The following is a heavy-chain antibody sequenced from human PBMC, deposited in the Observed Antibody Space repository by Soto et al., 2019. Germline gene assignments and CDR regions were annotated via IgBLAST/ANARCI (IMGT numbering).Heavy chain of an antibody. Sequence: QVQLVESGGGVVQPGRSLRLSCAASGFTFSSYGMHWVRQAPGKGLEWVAVISYDGSNKYYADSVKGRFTVSRDNSKNTVYLQMNGLRAEDTAVYYCAKDLGAYDSSGAFDYWGQGTLVTVSS. CDR1: GFTFSSYG. J-gene: IGHJ4*02. V-gene: IGHV3-30*18. CDR2: ISYDGSNK. CDR3: AKDLGAYDSSGAFDY. D-gene: IGHD3-22*01.